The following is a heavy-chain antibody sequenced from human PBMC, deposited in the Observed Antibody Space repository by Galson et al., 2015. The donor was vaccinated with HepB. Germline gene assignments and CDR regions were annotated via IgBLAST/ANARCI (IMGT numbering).Heavy chain of an antibody. CDR2: ISGSGGST. V-gene: IGHV3-23*01. Sequence: SLRLSCAASGFTFSSYAMSWVRQAPGKGLEWVSAISGSGGSTYYADSVKGRFTISRGNSKNTLYLQMNSLRAEDTAVYYCANGMAPSGRYSGYHGFDYWGQGTLVTVSS. D-gene: IGHD5-12*01. CDR1: GFTFSSYA. CDR3: ANGMAPSGRYSGYHGFDY. J-gene: IGHJ4*02.